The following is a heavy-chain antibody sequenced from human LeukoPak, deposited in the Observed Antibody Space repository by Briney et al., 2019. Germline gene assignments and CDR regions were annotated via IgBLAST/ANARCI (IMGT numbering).Heavy chain of an antibody. CDR2: IYHSGST. Sequence: SGTLSLTCAVSGGSISSSNWWSWVRQPPGKGLEWIGEIYHSGSTNYNPSLKSRVTISVDKSKNQFSLKLSSVTAADTAVYYCARRGLAAAGNFDYWGQGTLVTVSS. CDR3: ARRGLAAAGNFDY. D-gene: IGHD6-13*01. J-gene: IGHJ4*02. V-gene: IGHV4-4*02. CDR1: GGSISSSNW.